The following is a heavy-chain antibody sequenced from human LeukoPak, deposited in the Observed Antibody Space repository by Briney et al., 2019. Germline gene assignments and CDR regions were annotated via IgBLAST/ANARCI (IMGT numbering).Heavy chain of an antibody. CDR1: GFTFSTYN. D-gene: IGHD1-1*01. CDR3: ARNPAGIGDY. J-gene: IGHJ4*02. Sequence: GGSLRLSCVASGFTFSTYNMNWVSQAPGKGLEWVSFISSGSEIIYYADSVKGRFTVSRDNDKKSLYLQMNSLRDVDTAVYYCARNPAGIGDYLGQGTLVTVSS. CDR2: ISSGSEII. V-gene: IGHV3-48*02.